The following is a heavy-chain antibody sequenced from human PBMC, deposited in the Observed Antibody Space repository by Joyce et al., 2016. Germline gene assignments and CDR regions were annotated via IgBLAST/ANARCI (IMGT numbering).Heavy chain of an antibody. V-gene: IGHV1-18*01. Sequence: QVQLVQSGAEVKKPGASVKVSCKASGYTFTSYGISWVRQAPGQGLEWMGWINAYNGNTNYAQKLQGRVTMTTDTSTSTAYMELRSLRSDDTAVYYCAREAYDCSGGSCYSSWFDPWGQGTLVTVSS. CDR2: INAYNGNT. CDR3: AREAYDCSGGSCYSSWFDP. J-gene: IGHJ5*02. CDR1: GYTFTSYG. D-gene: IGHD2-15*01.